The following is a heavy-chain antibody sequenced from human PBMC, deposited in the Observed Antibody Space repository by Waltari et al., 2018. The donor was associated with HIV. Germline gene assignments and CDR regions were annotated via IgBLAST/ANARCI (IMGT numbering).Heavy chain of an antibody. CDR3: TIGGGGGRPGGS. CDR1: GYTFTDYY. Sequence: EVQLLQSGPEVRKPGATVKISCKVSGYTFTDYYMHWVQQAPGKGLKWMGLVDPQDGSSMFAQNFQGRVTITAETSTDTAYMELRSLRSEDTAKYYCTIGGGGGRPGGSWGQGTLVTVSS. J-gene: IGHJ4*02. D-gene: IGHD2-21*01. V-gene: IGHV1-69-2*01. CDR2: VDPQDGSS.